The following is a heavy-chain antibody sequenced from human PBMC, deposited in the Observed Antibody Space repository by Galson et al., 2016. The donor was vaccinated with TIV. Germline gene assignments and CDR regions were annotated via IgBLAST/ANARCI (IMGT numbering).Heavy chain of an antibody. J-gene: IGHJ3*02. CDR3: ARGRVSAFDI. Sequence: CAISGDSVSRNGVAWNWIRQSPSRGLEWLGRTYYTSKWYNDYAVFVKSRITINPDTSRNQFSLQLNSVTPEDTAVYYCARGRVSAFDIWGQGTRVVVSS. CDR1: GDSVSRNGVA. CDR2: TYYTSKWYN. V-gene: IGHV6-1*01.